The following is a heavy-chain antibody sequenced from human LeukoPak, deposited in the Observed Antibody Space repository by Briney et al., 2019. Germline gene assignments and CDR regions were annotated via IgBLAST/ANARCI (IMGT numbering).Heavy chain of an antibody. D-gene: IGHD5-18*01. V-gene: IGHV1-2*02. CDR3: ARAALEAMGVDY. CDR2: INPNSGGT. J-gene: IGHJ4*02. CDR1: GYTFTDFY. Sequence: ASVKVSCKASGYTFTDFYVHWVRQAPGQGLEWLGWINPNSGGTKYAQNFQGRVTMTRDTSINTAYMELSRLISDDTAIYYCARAALEAMGVDYWGRGTLVTVSS.